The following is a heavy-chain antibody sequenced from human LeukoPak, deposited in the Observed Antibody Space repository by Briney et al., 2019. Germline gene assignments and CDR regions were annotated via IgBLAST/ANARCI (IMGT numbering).Heavy chain of an antibody. Sequence: PGGSLRLSCAASGFTFSSYAMSWVRQAPGKGLEWVSAISGSGGSTYYADSVKGRFTISRDNSKNTLYLQMNSLKSEGTAVYYCTTELDIRPNHYWGQGTLVTVSS. CDR3: TTELDIRPNHY. J-gene: IGHJ4*02. CDR2: ISGSGGST. D-gene: IGHD3-22*01. CDR1: GFTFSSYA. V-gene: IGHV3-23*01.